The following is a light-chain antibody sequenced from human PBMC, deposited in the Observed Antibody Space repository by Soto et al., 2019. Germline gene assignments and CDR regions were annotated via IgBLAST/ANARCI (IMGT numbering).Light chain of an antibody. Sequence: TLSSSRVERATLSCRASQSVSSSYLAWYQQKPGQPPRLLIYGASGRATGIPDRFSGSGSGTDFTLTISILEPEDFAVYYCQQYGSSPTTFGHGTKVAIK. V-gene: IGKV3-20*01. J-gene: IGKJ1*01. CDR1: QSVSSSY. CDR3: QQYGSSPTT. CDR2: GAS.